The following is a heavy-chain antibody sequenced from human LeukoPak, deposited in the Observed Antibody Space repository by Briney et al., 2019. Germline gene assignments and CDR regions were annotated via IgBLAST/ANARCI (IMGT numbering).Heavy chain of an antibody. V-gene: IGHV3-30*02. CDR1: GIDFRASG. D-gene: IGHD2-2*01. J-gene: IGHJ4*02. CDR2: IQTDGRDK. Sequence: GGSLRLSCAASGIDFRASGMHWVRQAPGMGLEWVTFIQTDGRDKYYAASVAGRFTISRDNSKNTVYLNMNNLRPEDTALYYCAREGGTVVIGRFDYWGQGTLVTVSS. CDR3: AREGGTVVIGRFDY.